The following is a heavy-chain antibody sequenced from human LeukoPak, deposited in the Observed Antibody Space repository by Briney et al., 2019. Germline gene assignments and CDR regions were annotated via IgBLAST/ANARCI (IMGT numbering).Heavy chain of an antibody. J-gene: IGHJ4*02. CDR2: ISSSGSTI. CDR1: GFTLSTYE. V-gene: IGHV3-48*03. CDR3: ARDSSYYGSGSFSD. D-gene: IGHD3-10*01. Sequence: GGSLRLSCAASGFTLSTYEMNWVRQAPGKGLEWVSYISSSGSTIYYADSVKGRFTISRDNAKNSLYLQMNSLRAEDTAVYYCARDSSYYGSGSFSDWGQGTLVTVSP.